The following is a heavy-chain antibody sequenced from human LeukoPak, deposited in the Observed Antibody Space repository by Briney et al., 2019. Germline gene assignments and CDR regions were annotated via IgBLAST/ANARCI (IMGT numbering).Heavy chain of an antibody. CDR2: INHRGGT. Sequence: PSETLSLTCAVSGGSFIGYHWNWIRQSPGKGLEWLAEINHRGGTNYNPSLKSRVTISIDTSKNQFSLNLKSVTAADTAVYYCARDPTTEEAVPYYFDDWGQGTLVTVSS. V-gene: IGHV4-34*01. CDR3: ARDPTTEEAVPYYFDD. J-gene: IGHJ4*02. D-gene: IGHD4-17*01. CDR1: GGSFIGYH.